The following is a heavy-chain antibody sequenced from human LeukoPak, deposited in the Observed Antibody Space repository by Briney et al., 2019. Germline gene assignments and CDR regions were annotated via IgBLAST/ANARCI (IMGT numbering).Heavy chain of an antibody. J-gene: IGHJ6*02. V-gene: IGHV4-4*09. CDR1: GDSISSYY. CDR3: ARGCSSTSCWLRMDV. Sequence: SETLSLTCTVSGDSISSYYWTWIRQPPGKGLEWIGHIYTSGSTSYNPSLKSRVTMSIDTSKNQFSLKVSSVTAADTAVYYCARGCSSTSCWLRMDVWGQGTTVTVSS. CDR2: IYTSGST. D-gene: IGHD2-2*01.